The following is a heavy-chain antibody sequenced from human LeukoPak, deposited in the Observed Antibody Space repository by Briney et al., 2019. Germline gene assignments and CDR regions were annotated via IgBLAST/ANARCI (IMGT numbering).Heavy chain of an antibody. D-gene: IGHD2/OR15-2a*01. CDR3: AGHHPRNTVDF. V-gene: IGHV4-59*08. Sequence: PSETLSLTCTVSGGSISSYYWSWIRQPPGKGLEWIAYISDIGSINYNPSLKSRVTISLDTSKNQFSLKLSSVTAADTAVYYCAGHHPRNTVDFWGQGTLVTVST. CDR2: ISDIGSI. J-gene: IGHJ4*02. CDR1: GGSISSYY.